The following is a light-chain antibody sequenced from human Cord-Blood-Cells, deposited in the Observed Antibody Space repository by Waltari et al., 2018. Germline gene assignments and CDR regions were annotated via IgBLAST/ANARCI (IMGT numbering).Light chain of an antibody. CDR3: QQSYSTPWT. V-gene: IGKV1-39*01. CDR1: QSISSY. J-gene: IGKJ1*01. Sequence: DIQMTQSPSSLSASVEDRVTIPCRASQSISSYLNWYQQKPGKAPKLLIYAASSLQSGVPSRFSGSGSGTDFTLTISSLQPEDFATYDCQQSYSTPWTFGQGTKVEIK. CDR2: AAS.